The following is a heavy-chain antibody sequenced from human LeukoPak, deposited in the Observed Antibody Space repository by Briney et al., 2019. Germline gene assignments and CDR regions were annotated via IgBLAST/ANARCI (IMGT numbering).Heavy chain of an antibody. Sequence: TGGSLRLSCAASGFTFSSDGMHWVRQAPGQGLEWVAIIWYDGSDKYYADSVKGRFTISRDNSKNTLYLQMNSLRAEDTAVYFCARDGLGIDSWGQGTLVTVSS. CDR3: ARDGLGIDS. V-gene: IGHV3-33*01. CDR2: IWYDGSDK. J-gene: IGHJ5*01. D-gene: IGHD3/OR15-3a*01. CDR1: GFTFSSDG.